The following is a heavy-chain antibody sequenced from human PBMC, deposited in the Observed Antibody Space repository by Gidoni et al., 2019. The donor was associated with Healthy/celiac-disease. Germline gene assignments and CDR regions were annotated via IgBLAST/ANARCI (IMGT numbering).Heavy chain of an antibody. J-gene: IGHJ5*02. Sequence: EVQLLESGGGLVQPGGSLRLSCAASGFTFSSYAMSWVRQAPGKGVEWVSAIRGSGGSTYYADSVKGRFTISRDNSKNTLYLQMNSLRAEDTAVYYCAKDRGLEMATINLFDPWGQGTLVTVSS. V-gene: IGHV3-23*01. CDR1: GFTFSSYA. CDR3: AKDRGLEMATINLFDP. CDR2: IRGSGGST. D-gene: IGHD5-12*01.